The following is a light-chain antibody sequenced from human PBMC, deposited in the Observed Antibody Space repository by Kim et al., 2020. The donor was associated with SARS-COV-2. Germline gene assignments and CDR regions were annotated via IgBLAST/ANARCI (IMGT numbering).Light chain of an antibody. Sequence: LTQPPSVSKGLRQTATLTCTGDSNNVGNQGAAWLQQHQGHPPKLLFYGNNYRPSGISERISASRSGSTASLTITGLQPEDEADYYCSSWHSSLSVVVFGGGTQLTVL. CDR3: SSWHSSLSVVV. CDR2: GNN. J-gene: IGLJ3*02. V-gene: IGLV10-54*01. CDR1: SNNVGNQG.